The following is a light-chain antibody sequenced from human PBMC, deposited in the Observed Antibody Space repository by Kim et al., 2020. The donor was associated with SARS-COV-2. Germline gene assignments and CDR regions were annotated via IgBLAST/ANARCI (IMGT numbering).Light chain of an antibody. V-gene: IGLV1-44*01. CDR3: AAWDDTLTGRV. J-gene: IGLJ3*02. Sequence: GQTVAISCSGSSSNIGSNPVDWYQQFPGTAPKLLIHSNDERPSGVPDRFSGSKSGTSASLAISGLQSEDEADYYCAAWDDTLTGRVFGGGTQLTVL. CDR1: SSNIGSNP. CDR2: SND.